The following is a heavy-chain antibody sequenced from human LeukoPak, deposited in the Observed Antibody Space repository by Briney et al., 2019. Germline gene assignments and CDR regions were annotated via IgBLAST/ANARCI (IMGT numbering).Heavy chain of an antibody. Sequence: GGSLRLTCAASGFTFSSYGMHWVRQAPGKGLEWVAVIWYDGSNKYYVDSAKGRFTISRDNSKNTLYLQMNSLRAEDTAVYYCAKDKGNPVFDYWGQGTLVTVSS. CDR3: AKDKGNPVFDY. J-gene: IGHJ4*02. V-gene: IGHV3-33*06. CDR2: IWYDGSNK. D-gene: IGHD4-23*01. CDR1: GFTFSSYG.